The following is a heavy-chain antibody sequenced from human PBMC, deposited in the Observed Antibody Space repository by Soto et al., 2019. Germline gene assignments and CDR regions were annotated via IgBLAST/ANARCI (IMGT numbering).Heavy chain of an antibody. Sequence: QVQLQESGPGLVKPSQTLSLTCTVSGGSISSGGYYWSWIRQHPGKGLEWIGYIYYSGSTYYNPSLKSQVTISVDTSKNQFSLKLSSVTAADTAVYYCARDRGGMVRGVMGLDYGMDVWGQGTTVTVSS. CDR2: IYYSGST. V-gene: IGHV4-31*01. CDR3: ARDRGGMVRGVMGLDYGMDV. CDR1: GGSISSGGYY. D-gene: IGHD3-10*01. J-gene: IGHJ6*02.